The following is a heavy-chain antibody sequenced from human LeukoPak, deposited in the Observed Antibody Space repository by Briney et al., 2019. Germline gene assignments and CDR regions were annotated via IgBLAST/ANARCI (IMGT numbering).Heavy chain of an antibody. Sequence: GGSLSLFDAPSGFTFSNYWMRWARQAPGKGLEWVANIKEEGSEKHYVHSVWGRFTIHRDNAKNSLSAQKNCLRAGDTAVYYCVRYTRRYPFDYWGEGTLVTVSS. J-gene: IGHJ4*02. CDR2: IKEEGSEK. D-gene: IGHD2-2*02. CDR3: VRYTRRYPFDY. CDR1: GFTFSNYW. V-gene: IGHV3-7*04.